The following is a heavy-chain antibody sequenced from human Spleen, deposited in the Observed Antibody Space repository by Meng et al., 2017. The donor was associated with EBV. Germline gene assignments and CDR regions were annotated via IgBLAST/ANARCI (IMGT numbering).Heavy chain of an antibody. Sequence: QGQLQPWGAGLLKPSETLSLTCAVYGGSVSGFYWIWIRQSPEKGLEWIGESNHSGSTTYNPSLKSRVTISVDTSKDQFSLRLTSVTAADTAIYYCARGRTVARSPWSDPWGQGTLVTASS. J-gene: IGHJ5*02. CDR3: ARGRTVARSPWSDP. CDR1: GGSVSGFY. D-gene: IGHD6-6*01. V-gene: IGHV4-34*01. CDR2: SNHSGST.